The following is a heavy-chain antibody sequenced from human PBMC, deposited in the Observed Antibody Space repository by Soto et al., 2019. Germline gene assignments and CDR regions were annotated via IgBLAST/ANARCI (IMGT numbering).Heavy chain of an antibody. V-gene: IGHV3-15*07. CDR3: TIQNDRGGTEY. D-gene: IGHD1-1*01. J-gene: IGHJ4*02. CDR2: IKSKTDGGTT. Sequence: PRGSLRLSCAASGFPFSNAWMNWVRQAPGKGRDWVGRIKSKTDGGTTDYAAPVKGRFTISRDDSKNTLYLQMNSLKTEDTAVYYCTIQNDRGGTEYWGQGTVVTVSS. CDR1: GFPFSNAW.